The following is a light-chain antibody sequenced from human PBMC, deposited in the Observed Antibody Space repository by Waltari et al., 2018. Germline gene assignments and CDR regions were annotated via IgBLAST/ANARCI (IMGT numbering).Light chain of an antibody. Sequence: EIVLTQSPATLSLSPGERATLSCRASQSVGRYVALYQQRPGQAPRLLIYPASNRATGIPARFSGSGSGTDFPLTISSLEPEDVAVYYCQHRSTFGQGTRLEIK. J-gene: IGKJ5*01. V-gene: IGKV3-11*01. CDR2: PAS. CDR1: QSVGRY. CDR3: QHRST.